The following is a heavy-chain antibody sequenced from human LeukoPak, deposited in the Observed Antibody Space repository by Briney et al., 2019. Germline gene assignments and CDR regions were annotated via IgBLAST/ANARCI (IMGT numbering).Heavy chain of an antibody. CDR3: AAGLGTSDFDS. CDR1: GFSFSNAY. V-gene: IGHV3-15*01. CDR2: GQTKIAWGPI. J-gene: IGHJ4*02. Sequence: GRSLRLSRAASGFSFSNAYMSWVRQAPGKGLEWGVRGQTKIAWGPIDYAAPVKGRFPISRDDSTNTLYLQMSSLKTDDTAVYYCAAGLGTSDFDSWGQGTLVTVSS. D-gene: IGHD7-27*01.